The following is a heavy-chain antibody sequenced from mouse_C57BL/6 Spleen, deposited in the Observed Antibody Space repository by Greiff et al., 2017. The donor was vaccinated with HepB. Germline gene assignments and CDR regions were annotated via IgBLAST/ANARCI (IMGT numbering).Heavy chain of an antibody. V-gene: IGHV1-5*01. D-gene: IGHD2-4*01. CDR1: GYTFTSYW. CDR2: IYPGNSDT. Sequence: VQLQQSGTVLARPGASVKMSCKTSGYTFTSYWMHWVKQRPVHGLEWIGAIYPGNSDTSYNQKFKGKATLTAVTSASTAYMELSSLTTEDSAVYYCTKLRGWYFDVWGTGTTVTVSS. J-gene: IGHJ1*03. CDR3: TKLRGWYFDV.